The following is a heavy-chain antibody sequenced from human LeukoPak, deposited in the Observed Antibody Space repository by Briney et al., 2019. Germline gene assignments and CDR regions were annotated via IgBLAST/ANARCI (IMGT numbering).Heavy chain of an antibody. CDR2: ISCSGGST. CDR1: GFTFSSYA. D-gene: IGHD6-19*01. CDR3: AKDLGRGSAVAGTDGLFDY. Sequence: GGSVRLSWAASGFTFSSYAMSWVRQAPGKGLELVSAISCSGGSTYYADSVKGRFTISRDNSKNTLYLQMNSLRAEDTAVYYCAKDLGRGSAVAGTDGLFDYWGQGTLVTVSS. V-gene: IGHV3-23*01. J-gene: IGHJ4*02.